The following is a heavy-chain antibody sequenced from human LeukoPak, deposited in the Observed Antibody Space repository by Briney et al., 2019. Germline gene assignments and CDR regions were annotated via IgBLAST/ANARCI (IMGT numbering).Heavy chain of an antibody. CDR3: ARDRGSGRDVTSDY. CDR2: INPNSGGT. Sequence: GASVKVSCKASGYTFTGYYMHWVRQAPGQGLGWMGWINPNSGGTNYAQKFQGRVTITADKSTSTAYMELSSLRSEDTAVYYCARDRGSGRDVTSDYWGQGTLVTVSS. D-gene: IGHD6-19*01. V-gene: IGHV1-2*02. CDR1: GYTFTGYY. J-gene: IGHJ4*02.